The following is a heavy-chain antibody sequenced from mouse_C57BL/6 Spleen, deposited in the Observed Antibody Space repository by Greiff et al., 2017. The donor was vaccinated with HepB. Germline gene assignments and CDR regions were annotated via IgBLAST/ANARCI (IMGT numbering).Heavy chain of an antibody. CDR3: ARLNGYFYFDY. V-gene: IGHV1-52*01. D-gene: IGHD2-3*01. CDR2: IDPSDSET. CDR1: GYTFTSYG. Sequence: QVQLKQPGAELVRPGSSVKLSCKASGYTFTSYGMHWVKQRPIQGLEWIGNIDPSDSETHYNQKFKDKATLTVDKSSSTAYMQLSSLTSEDSAVYYCARLNGYFYFDYWGQGTTLTVSS. J-gene: IGHJ2*01.